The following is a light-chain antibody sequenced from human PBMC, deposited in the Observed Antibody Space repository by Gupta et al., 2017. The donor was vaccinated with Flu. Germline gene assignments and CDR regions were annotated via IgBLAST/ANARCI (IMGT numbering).Light chain of an antibody. CDR2: AAS. CDR3: QQSYIHA. J-gene: IGKJ3*01. Sequence: DIQMTQSPSSLSASVGDRVTITCRTSQGISSYLNWYQQKPGRAPKLLITAASHLQSGVQSRFSGSGSGSDFTLTSRRRQTEDFATYYYQQSYIHAFGHGTKVDIK. CDR1: QGISSY. V-gene: IGKV1-39*01.